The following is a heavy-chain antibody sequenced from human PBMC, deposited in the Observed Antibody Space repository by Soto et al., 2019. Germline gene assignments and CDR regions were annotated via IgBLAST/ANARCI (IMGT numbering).Heavy chain of an antibody. Sequence: EVQLLESGGGLAQPGGSLRLSCAASGFTFSSYAMSWVRQAPGKGLEWVSAISGSGGSTYYADSVKSRFTISRDKSKNTRYPPMNSLSTEDTAVYYCANGGDDILTLRFDYWGQGTLVTVSS. CDR2: ISGSGGST. D-gene: IGHD3-9*01. CDR3: ANGGDDILTLRFDY. V-gene: IGHV3-23*01. CDR1: GFTFSSYA. J-gene: IGHJ4*02.